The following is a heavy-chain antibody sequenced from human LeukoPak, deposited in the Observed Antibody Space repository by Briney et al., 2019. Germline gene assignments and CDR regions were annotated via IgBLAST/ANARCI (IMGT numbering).Heavy chain of an antibody. Sequence: ASVKVSCKASGYTFTSYGISWVRQAPGQGLEWMGGIIPIFGTANYAQKFQGRVTITADESTSTAYMELSSLRSEDTAVYYCARDEIQPYDYWGQGTLVTVSS. CDR3: ARDEIQPYDY. J-gene: IGHJ4*02. CDR1: GYTFTSYG. CDR2: IIPIFGTA. D-gene: IGHD1-1*01. V-gene: IGHV1-69*13.